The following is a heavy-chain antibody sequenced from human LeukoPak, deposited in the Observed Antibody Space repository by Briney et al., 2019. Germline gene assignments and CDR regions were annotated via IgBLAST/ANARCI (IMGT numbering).Heavy chain of an antibody. CDR2: INTDGSST. D-gene: IGHD3-10*01. J-gene: IGHJ6*03. Sequence: GGSLRLSCAASGFTFSSYWMHWVRQAPGKGLVWVSRINTDGSSTSYADSVKGRFTISRDDAKNTLYLQMNSLRAEDTAVYYCARDHRGSGSRYYYYYMDVWGKGTTVTVSS. CDR1: GFTFSSYW. V-gene: IGHV3-74*01. CDR3: ARDHRGSGSRYYYYYMDV.